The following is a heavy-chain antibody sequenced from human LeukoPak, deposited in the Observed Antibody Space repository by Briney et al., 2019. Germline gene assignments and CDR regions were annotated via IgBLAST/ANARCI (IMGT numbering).Heavy chain of an antibody. CDR1: GGSISSGASD. CDR3: SRGASTGFTMIVVPFFYFDL. Sequence: PSQTLSLTCTVSGGSISSGASDWGWIRQHPKRGLEWVGYINHSGSTYYNPSLGSRVTMSVDTSKNQFSLKLSSVTSADSAVYYCSRGASTGFTMIVVPFFYFDLWGRGTLVTVSS. CDR2: INHSGST. V-gene: IGHV4-31*03. D-gene: IGHD3-22*01. J-gene: IGHJ2*01.